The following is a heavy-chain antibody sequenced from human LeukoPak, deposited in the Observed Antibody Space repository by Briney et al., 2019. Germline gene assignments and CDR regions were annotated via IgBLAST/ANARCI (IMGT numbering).Heavy chain of an antibody. Sequence: SETLSLTCTVSGGSIRSSYYYWGWIRQPPGKGLEWIGSIYDSGSTYYNPSLKSRVTISVDTSKNQFSLKLSSVTAADTAVYYCAREGFLGDAFDIWGQGTMVTVSS. CDR1: GGSIRSSYYY. D-gene: IGHD2/OR15-2a*01. J-gene: IGHJ3*02. CDR2: IYDSGST. V-gene: IGHV4-39*07. CDR3: AREGFLGDAFDI.